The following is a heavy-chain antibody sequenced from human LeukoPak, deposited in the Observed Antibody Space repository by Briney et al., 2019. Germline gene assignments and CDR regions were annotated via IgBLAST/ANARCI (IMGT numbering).Heavy chain of an antibody. CDR3: ARTIAGATYRKYWYFDL. D-gene: IGHD6-25*01. Sequence: GGSLRLSCAASGFTLSSYWMSWVRQAPGKGLEWVANIKQDGSEKYHVDSVKGRFTISRDNAKNSLYLQMSSLRAEDTAVYYCARTIAGATYRKYWYFDLWGRGTLVTVSS. V-gene: IGHV3-7*05. J-gene: IGHJ2*01. CDR1: GFTLSSYW. CDR2: IKQDGSEK.